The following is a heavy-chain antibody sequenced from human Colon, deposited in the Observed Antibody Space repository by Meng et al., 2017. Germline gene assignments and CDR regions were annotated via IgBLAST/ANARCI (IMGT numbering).Heavy chain of an antibody. CDR2: TYYRSEWQN. D-gene: IGHD3-10*01. V-gene: IGHV6-1*01. CDR3: TTWYGEY. CDR1: GDSVSSNRAL. J-gene: IGHJ4*02. Sequence: QVQLQQSGPGLVKPSQTLSLTCAISGDSVSSNRALWHWVRQSPSGGLEWLGQTYYRSEWQNHYGVSVKSRITINADTSRNHFSLHLNSVTPEDTAVYYCTTWYGEYWGQGTLVTVSS.